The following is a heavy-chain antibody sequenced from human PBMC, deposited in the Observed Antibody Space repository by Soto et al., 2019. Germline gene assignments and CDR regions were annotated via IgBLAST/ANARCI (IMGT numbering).Heavy chain of an antibody. Sequence: GGSLRLSCVGSGFTFSNFSINWVRQAPGKGLEWVSSISSRSDIYYADSLKGRFTISRDNAKNSVSLQMSSLRAEDTAVYYCAREYTAWPLAYGLDVWGQGTTVTVSS. CDR3: AREYTAWPLAYGLDV. V-gene: IGHV3-21*01. D-gene: IGHD2-2*02. J-gene: IGHJ6*02. CDR2: ISSRSDI. CDR1: GFTFSNFS.